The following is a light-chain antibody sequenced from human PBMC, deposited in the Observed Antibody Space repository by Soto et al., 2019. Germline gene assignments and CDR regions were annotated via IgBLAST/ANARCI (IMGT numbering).Light chain of an antibody. J-gene: IGKJ1*01. CDR2: DAS. CDR3: QQCSKWRT. CDR1: QSVSGY. Sequence: EIVFSQSPATLSLSPGERASLSCRASQSVSGYLAWYQQKPGQAPRLLIYDASKRATGIPGRFSGRGFGTDFTLTISSLEPDDFAVYYCQQCSKWRTFGQGTKVDIK. V-gene: IGKV3-11*01.